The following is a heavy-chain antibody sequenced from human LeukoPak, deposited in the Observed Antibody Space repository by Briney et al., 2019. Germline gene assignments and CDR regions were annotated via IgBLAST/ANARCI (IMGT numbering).Heavy chain of an antibody. CDR2: INPSGGST. V-gene: IGHV1-46*01. CDR1: GYTFTSYY. J-gene: IGHJ4*02. CDR3: AREVYCSGGSCYYEFDY. D-gene: IGHD2-15*01. Sequence: ASVEVSCKASGYTFTSYYMHWVRQAPGQGLEWMGIINPSGGSTSYAQKFQGRVTMTRDTSTSTVYMELSSLRSEDTAVYYCAREVYCSGGSCYYEFDYWGQGTLVTVSS.